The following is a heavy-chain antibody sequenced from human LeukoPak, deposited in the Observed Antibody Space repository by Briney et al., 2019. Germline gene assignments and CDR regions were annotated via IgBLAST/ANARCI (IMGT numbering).Heavy chain of an antibody. J-gene: IGHJ5*02. D-gene: IGHD6-13*01. CDR3: ARDRVAAAGQGGNWFDP. CDR1: GYTFTGYY. Sequence: ASVKVSCKASGYTFTGYYIHWVRQVPGQGLEWMGWINPNSGGTNYAQKFQGWVTMTRDTSISTAYMELSRLRSDDTAVYYCARDRVAAAGQGGNWFDPWGQGTLVTVSS. CDR2: INPNSGGT. V-gene: IGHV1-2*04.